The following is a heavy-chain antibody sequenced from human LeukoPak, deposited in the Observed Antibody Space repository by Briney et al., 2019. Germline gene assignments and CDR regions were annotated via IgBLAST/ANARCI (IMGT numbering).Heavy chain of an antibody. Sequence: ASVKVSCKASGYPFSNYYLYWLRQAPGQGLEWMGIINPSGGSTDYAQKFRGRITMTRDMSTSTIYMELSSLTSEDTAMFYRARGNSGDPRFDAWGQGTMVTVSS. CDR3: ARGNSGDPRFDA. CDR2: INPSGGST. V-gene: IGHV1-46*01. J-gene: IGHJ3*01. D-gene: IGHD2-15*01. CDR1: GYPFSNYY.